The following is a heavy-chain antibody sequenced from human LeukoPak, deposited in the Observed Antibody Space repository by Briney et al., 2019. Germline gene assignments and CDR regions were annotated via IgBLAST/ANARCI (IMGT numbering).Heavy chain of an antibody. CDR2: ISSSSSYI. CDR1: GFSFSNYA. D-gene: IGHD6-19*01. J-gene: IGHJ4*02. Sequence: GGSLRLSCAVSGFSFSNYAMSWVRQFPGKGLEWVSSISSSSSYIYYADSVKGRFTISRDNAKNSLYLQMNSLRAEDTAVYYCAREVSSGSFDYWGQGTLVTVSS. V-gene: IGHV3-21*01. CDR3: AREVSSGSFDY.